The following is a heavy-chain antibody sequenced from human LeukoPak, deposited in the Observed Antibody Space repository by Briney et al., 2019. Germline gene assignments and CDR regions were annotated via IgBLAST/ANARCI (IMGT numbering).Heavy chain of an antibody. J-gene: IGHJ5*02. CDR2: ISSSSTI. CDR1: GFTFSSYS. D-gene: IGHD3-22*01. Sequence: PGGSLRLSCVVSGFTFSSYSMNWVRQAPGKGLEWISYISSSSTIYYADSLKGRFTITRDNAKNSLYLQLNSMRAEDTAVYYCARVLHKRNYDSSDYYGSWGQGTLVTVSS. CDR3: ARVLHKRNYDSSDYYGS. V-gene: IGHV3-48*01.